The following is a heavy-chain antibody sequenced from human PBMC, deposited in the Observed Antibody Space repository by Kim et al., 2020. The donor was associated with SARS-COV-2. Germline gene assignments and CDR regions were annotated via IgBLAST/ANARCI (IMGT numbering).Heavy chain of an antibody. CDR2: INTNTGNP. D-gene: IGHD3-16*02. Sequence: ASVKVSCKASGYTFTSYAMNWVRQAPGQGLEWMGWINTNTGNPTYAQGFTGRFVFSLDTSVSTAYLQISSLKAEDTAVYYCASLRTFGGVIVGFDPWGQGTLVTVSS. CDR1: GYTFTSYA. J-gene: IGHJ5*02. V-gene: IGHV7-4-1*02. CDR3: ASLRTFGGVIVGFDP.